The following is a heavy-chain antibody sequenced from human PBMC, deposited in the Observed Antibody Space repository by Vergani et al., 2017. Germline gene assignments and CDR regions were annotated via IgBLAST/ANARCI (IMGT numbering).Heavy chain of an antibody. CDR1: GGSINSHNYY. Sequence: QVQLQESGPGLVKPSQTLSLTCTVSGGSINSHNYYWSWIRQPAGKGLEWIGRIHTSGSTNYKPYLKSRVTMSEDTSKNQFSLNLTSVTAADTAVYFCARGSXLGGSCYKPLFDYWGQGIMVTVSS. D-gene: IGHD2-15*01. CDR3: ARGSXLGGSCYKPLFDY. J-gene: IGHJ4*02. CDR2: IHTSGST. V-gene: IGHV4-61*02.